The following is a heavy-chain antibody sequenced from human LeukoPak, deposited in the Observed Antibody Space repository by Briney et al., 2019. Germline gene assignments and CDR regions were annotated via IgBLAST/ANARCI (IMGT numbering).Heavy chain of an antibody. CDR1: GGSVSNYY. D-gene: IGHD6-13*01. CDR2: VYYTGST. V-gene: IGHV4-59*08. J-gene: IGHJ5*02. Sequence: AETESLTCSVSGGSVSNYYWSWIRQPPGKGLEWIGYVYYTGSTNYNPSLKTRVTIFEDKSKNQFSLRLYSVTVADTAVYYCARGSSSWYLRRYWFDPGGRGNVDTVSS. CDR3: ARGSSSWYLRRYWFDP.